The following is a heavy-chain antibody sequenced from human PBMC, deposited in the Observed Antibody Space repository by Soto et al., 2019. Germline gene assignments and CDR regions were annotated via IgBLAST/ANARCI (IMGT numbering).Heavy chain of an antibody. CDR3: VSQRTTVPTQAYFDY. J-gene: IGHJ4*02. CDR1: GGSVTNSSYY. Sequence: SETLSLTCTVSGGSVTNSSYYWGWIRQSPGKGLEWIGSVYYRGRSYSKSPVKSRVTISVDTSKNRFSLSLNSVTASDTAVYFCVSQRTTVPTQAYFDYWGPGALVTVSS. D-gene: IGHD4-17*01. V-gene: IGHV4-39*01. CDR2: VYYRGRS.